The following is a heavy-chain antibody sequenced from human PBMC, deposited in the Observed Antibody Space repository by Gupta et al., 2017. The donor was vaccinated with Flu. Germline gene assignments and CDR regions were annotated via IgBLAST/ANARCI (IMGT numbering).Heavy chain of an antibody. Sequence: VKKPGASVKGSCTASGYTFTSYAMHWVRQAPGQRLEWMGWLNAGNGNTKYSQKFQGRVTITRDTSASTAYMELSSLRSEDTAVYYCARSYSDYCSGGSCYSELSWFDPWGQGTLVTVSS. V-gene: IGHV1-3*01. D-gene: IGHD2-15*01. CDR3: ARSYSDYCSGGSCYSELSWFDP. CDR2: LNAGNGNT. CDR1: GYTFTSYA. J-gene: IGHJ5*02.